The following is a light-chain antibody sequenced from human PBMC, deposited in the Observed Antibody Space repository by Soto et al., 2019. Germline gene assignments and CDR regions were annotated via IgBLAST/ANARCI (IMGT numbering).Light chain of an antibody. J-gene: IGKJ1*01. CDR3: QQYNSYPWT. CDR1: QSISSW. Sequence: DIHMTQSPSTLSASVGDRVTITCRASQSISSWLAWYQQKPGKAPKLLIYDASSLESGVPSRFSGSGSGTEFTLTISSLQPDDFATYYCQQYNSYPWTFGQGTQVEIK. CDR2: DAS. V-gene: IGKV1-5*01.